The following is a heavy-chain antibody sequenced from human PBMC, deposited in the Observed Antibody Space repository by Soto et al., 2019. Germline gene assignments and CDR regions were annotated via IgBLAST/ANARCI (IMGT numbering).Heavy chain of an antibody. CDR1: GFTVSSNY. V-gene: IGHV3-53*04. Sequence: EVQLVESGGGLVQPGGSRRLSCAASGFTVSSNYMSWVRQAPGKGLEWVSVIYSGGSTYYADSVKGRFTISRHNSKNTLYLQMNSLRAEDTAVYYCARDQFGRFGDPPAYWGQGTLVTVSS. J-gene: IGHJ4*02. CDR3: ARDQFGRFGDPPAY. CDR2: IYSGGST. D-gene: IGHD3-10*01.